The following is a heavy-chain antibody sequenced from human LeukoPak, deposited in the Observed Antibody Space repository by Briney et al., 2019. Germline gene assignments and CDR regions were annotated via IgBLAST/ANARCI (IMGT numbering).Heavy chain of an antibody. Sequence: SGGSLRLSCAASGFSFSSHGFHWVRQAPGKGLEWVAAIWSDGSKKSYGDSVKGRFTISRDISKSTVYLQMNSLRVEDTALYFCARDTAVAALDCRGQGTLVTVSS. CDR3: ARDTAVAALDC. CDR1: GFSFSSHG. J-gene: IGHJ4*02. CDR2: IWSDGSKK. V-gene: IGHV3-33*01. D-gene: IGHD6-19*01.